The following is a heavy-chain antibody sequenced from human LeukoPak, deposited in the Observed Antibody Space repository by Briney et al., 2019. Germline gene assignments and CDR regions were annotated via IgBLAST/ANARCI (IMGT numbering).Heavy chain of an antibody. CDR2: IYYSGST. D-gene: IGHD6-13*01. CDR1: GGSISSYY. CDR3: ATSPGYSSSWYDAFDI. V-gene: IGHV4-59*01. Sequence: PSETLSLTCTVSGGSISSYYWSWIRQPPGKGLEWIGYIYYSGSTNYNPSLKSRATISVDTSKNQFSLKLSSVTAADTAVYYCATSPGYSSSWYDAFDIWGQGTMVTVSS. J-gene: IGHJ3*02.